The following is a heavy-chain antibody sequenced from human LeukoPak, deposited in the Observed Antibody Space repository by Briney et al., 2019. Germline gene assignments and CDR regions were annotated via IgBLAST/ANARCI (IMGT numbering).Heavy chain of an antibody. CDR1: GGSISSSSYY. D-gene: IGHD6-13*01. V-gene: IGHV4-39*07. CDR3: ARDLSSRKSSSWPFDY. Sequence: SETLSLTCTVSGGSISSSSYYWGWIRQPPGTGLEWIGSIYYSGSTYYNPSLKSRVTISVDTSKNQFSLKLSSVTAADTAVYYCARDLSSRKSSSWPFDYWGQGTLVTVSS. CDR2: IYYSGST. J-gene: IGHJ4*02.